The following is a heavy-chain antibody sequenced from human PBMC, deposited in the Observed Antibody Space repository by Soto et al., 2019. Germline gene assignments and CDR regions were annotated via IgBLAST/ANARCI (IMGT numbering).Heavy chain of an antibody. J-gene: IGHJ6*02. D-gene: IGHD2-8*01. CDR3: TRLTYERQNGPPRHYYGMDV. V-gene: IGHV1-69*13. Sequence: GASVKVSCKASGGTFSSYAISWVRQAPGQGLEWMGGIIPIFGTANYAQKFQGRVTITADESTSTAYMELSSLKTEDTAVYYCTRLTYERQNGPPRHYYGMDVWGQGTTVTVSS. CDR1: GGTFSSYA. CDR2: IIPIFGTA.